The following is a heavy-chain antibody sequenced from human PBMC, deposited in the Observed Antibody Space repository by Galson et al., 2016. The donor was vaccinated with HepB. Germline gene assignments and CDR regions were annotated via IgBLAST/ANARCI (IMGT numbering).Heavy chain of an antibody. CDR1: GFTFSSYA. CDR2: ISGGGGST. CDR3: VRDQGSGGWNKGWFDP. Sequence: SLRLSCAASGFTFSSYAMSWVRQAPGKGLEWVSLISGGGGSTYYADSVKGRFTISRDSSKKTLFLQMSSLRAEDTAVYYCVRDQGSGGWNKGWFDPWGQGTLVTVSS. D-gene: IGHD1/OR15-1a*01. V-gene: IGHV3-23*01. J-gene: IGHJ5*02.